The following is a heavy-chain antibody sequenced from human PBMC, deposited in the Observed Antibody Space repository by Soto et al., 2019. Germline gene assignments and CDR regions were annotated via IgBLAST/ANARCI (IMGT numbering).Heavy chain of an antibody. CDR3: AGETNGSEYFYGMDV. Sequence: SETLSLTCTVSGGSISSYYWSWIRQPPGKGLEWIGYIYYSESTNYNPSLKSRVIISVDTSKNQFSLRLSSVTAADTAVYYCAGETNGSEYFYGMDVWGQGTTVTVSS. CDR2: IYYSEST. J-gene: IGHJ6*02. D-gene: IGHD3-10*01. CDR1: GGSISSYY. V-gene: IGHV4-59*01.